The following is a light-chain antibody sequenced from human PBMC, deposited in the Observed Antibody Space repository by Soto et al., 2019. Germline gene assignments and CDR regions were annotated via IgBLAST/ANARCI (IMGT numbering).Light chain of an antibody. CDR1: QSISSY. Sequence: DIQMTQSPSSLSASVGDRVTITCRASQSISSYLNWYQQKPGKAPTLLIYAASSLQSGVPSRLSGSGSGTDYTLTISSLQPEDFATYYCQQSYSTSRFGQGTKLEIK. CDR2: AAS. J-gene: IGKJ2*03. CDR3: QQSYSTSR. V-gene: IGKV1-39*01.